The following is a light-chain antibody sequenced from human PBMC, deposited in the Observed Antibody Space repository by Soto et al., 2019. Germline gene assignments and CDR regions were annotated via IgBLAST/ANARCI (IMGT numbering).Light chain of an antibody. V-gene: IGKV1-5*03. CDR2: KAS. Sequence: DIPMTQSPSTLSGSVGDRVTITCRASQTISSWLAWYQQKPGKAPKLLIYKASTLKSGVPSRFSGSGSGTEFTITISSLQPDDFATYYCQHYNSYSEAFGQGTKVELK. CDR3: QHYNSYSEA. CDR1: QTISSW. J-gene: IGKJ1*01.